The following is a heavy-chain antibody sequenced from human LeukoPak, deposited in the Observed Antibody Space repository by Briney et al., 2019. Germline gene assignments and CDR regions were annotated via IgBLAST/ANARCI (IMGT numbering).Heavy chain of an antibody. CDR1: GFTFRDYY. D-gene: IGHD2-2*01. V-gene: IGHV3-11*04. CDR2: ISSSGSTI. J-gene: IGHJ4*02. CDR3: ARDGCTSCPIDY. Sequence: PGGSLRLTCAASGFTFRDYYMSWIRQAPGKGLEWVSYISSSGSTIYYADSVKGRFTISRDNAKNSLYLQMNSLRAEDTAVYYCARDGCTSCPIDYWGQGTLVTVSS.